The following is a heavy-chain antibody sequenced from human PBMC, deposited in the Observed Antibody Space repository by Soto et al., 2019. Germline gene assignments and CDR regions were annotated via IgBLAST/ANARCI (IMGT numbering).Heavy chain of an antibody. V-gene: IGHV4-34*01. CDR1: GGSFSGYY. D-gene: IGHD6-19*01. J-gene: IGHJ5*02. Sequence: SETLSLTCAVYGGSFSGYYWSWIRQPPGKGLEWIGEINHSGSTNYNPSLKSRVTISVDTSKNQFSLKLSSVTAADAAVYYCTRARNSGWHFGYCFDPWGQGTLVTVSS. CDR2: INHSGST. CDR3: TRARNSGWHFGYCFDP.